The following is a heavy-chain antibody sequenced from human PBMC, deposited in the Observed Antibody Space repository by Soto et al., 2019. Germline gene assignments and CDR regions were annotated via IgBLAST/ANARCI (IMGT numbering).Heavy chain of an antibody. CDR3: ARIYSSGYYHYYYYGTDV. D-gene: IGHD3-22*01. CDR2: ISAYNGNT. J-gene: IGHJ6*02. V-gene: IGHV1-18*01. Sequence: ASVKVSCKASGYTFPSYGISWVRQASGQGLEWMGWISAYNGNTNYAQKLQGRVTMTIDTSTSTAYMELRSLRSDDTAVYYCARIYSSGYYHYYYYGTDVWGQGTTVTVSS. CDR1: GYTFPSYG.